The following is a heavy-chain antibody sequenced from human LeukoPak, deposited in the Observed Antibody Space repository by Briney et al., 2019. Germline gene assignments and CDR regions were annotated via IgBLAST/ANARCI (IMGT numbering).Heavy chain of an antibody. Sequence: GGSLRLSCAASGFTFSSYAMSWVRQAPGKGLEWVSAISGSGGSTYYADSVKGRFTISRDNSKNTLYLQMNSLRAEDTAVYYCVRFAEVWGSYRRFDYWGQGTLVTVSS. J-gene: IGHJ4*02. D-gene: IGHD3-16*02. CDR2: ISGSGGST. CDR1: GFTFSSYA. CDR3: VRFAEVWGSYRRFDY. V-gene: IGHV3-23*01.